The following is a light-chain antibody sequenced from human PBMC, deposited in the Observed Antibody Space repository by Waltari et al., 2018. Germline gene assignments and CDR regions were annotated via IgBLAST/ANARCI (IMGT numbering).Light chain of an antibody. J-gene: IGKJ2*01. Sequence: DIQMTQSPSSLSASVGDRVTITSRASQTIYIYLNWYQQKPGRAPKLLIYSTSSLQSGVPSRFSGSGSGTDFTLTISSLQPEDVASYFCQQSYSTPETFGQGTKLEIK. CDR1: QTIYIY. CDR2: STS. CDR3: QQSYSTPET. V-gene: IGKV1-39*01.